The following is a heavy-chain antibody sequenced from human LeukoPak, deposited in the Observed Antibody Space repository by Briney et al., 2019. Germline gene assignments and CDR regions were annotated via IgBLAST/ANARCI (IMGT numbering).Heavy chain of an antibody. CDR3: VRDRGDEYFGDNLFDP. V-gene: IGHV3-48*03. CDR1: GFTFSGYE. J-gene: IGHJ5*02. CDR2: ISTSGTTT. Sequence: PGGSLRLSCAASGFTFSGYEMSWVRQAPGKGLEWLSYISTSGTTTQYADSVRDRFTISRDNAKNLLYLQMNSLRVDDTAVYYCVRDRGDEYFGDNLFDPWGQGTLVTVSS. D-gene: IGHD3-16*01.